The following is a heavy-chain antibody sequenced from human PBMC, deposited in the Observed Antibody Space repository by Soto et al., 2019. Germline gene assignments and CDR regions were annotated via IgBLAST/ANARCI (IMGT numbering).Heavy chain of an antibody. CDR3: ARMGSVTTFSWSDYYYGMDV. CDR1: GFTFSSYN. J-gene: IGHJ6*02. D-gene: IGHD4-17*01. V-gene: IGHV3-21*01. CDR2: ISSRTNYM. Sequence: EVQLVESGGGLVKPGGSLRLSCAASGFTFSSYNMNWVRQAPGKGLEWVSSISSRTNYMYYADSVKGRFTISRDDAKNSRYLQMNSLRAEDTAVYYCARMGSVTTFSWSDYYYGMDVWGQGTTVTVSS.